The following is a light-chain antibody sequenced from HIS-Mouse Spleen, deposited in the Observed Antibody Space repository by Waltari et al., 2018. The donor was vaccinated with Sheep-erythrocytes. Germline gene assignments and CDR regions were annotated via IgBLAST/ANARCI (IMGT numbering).Light chain of an antibody. CDR3: CSYAGSYNYV. Sequence: QSALTQPRSVSGSPGPSVTISCTGTSSHVGGSNYVSWYQQHPGKAPKLMIYDVSKRPSGVPDRFSGSKSGNTASLTISGLQAEDEADYYCCSYAGSYNYVFGTGTKVTVL. CDR2: DVS. J-gene: IGLJ1*01. CDR1: SSHVGGSNY. V-gene: IGLV2-11*01.